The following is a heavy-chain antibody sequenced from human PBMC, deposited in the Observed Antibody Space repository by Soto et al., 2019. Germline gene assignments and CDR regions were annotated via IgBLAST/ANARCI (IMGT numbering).Heavy chain of an antibody. Sequence: GGSLRLSCAASGFTFSSYAMPWVRQAPGKGLEWVAVISYDGSNKYYADSVKGRFNVSRDYSKNTLYLQMNSLRAEDSAVYYCVRELYARSQGSFDPWGQGTLVTVSS. J-gene: IGHJ5*02. D-gene: IGHD2-8*01. CDR3: VRELYARSQGSFDP. CDR1: GFTFSSYA. CDR2: ISYDGSNK. V-gene: IGHV3-30-3*01.